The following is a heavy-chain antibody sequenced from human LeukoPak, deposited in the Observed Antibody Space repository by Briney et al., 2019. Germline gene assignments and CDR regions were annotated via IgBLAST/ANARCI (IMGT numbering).Heavy chain of an antibody. CDR3: ARAPSEIGGYYPEYFRH. V-gene: IGHV3-74*01. D-gene: IGHD3-22*01. J-gene: IGHJ1*01. Sequence: GGSLRLSCAASGFTFSSYWMHWVRQAPGKGLVWVSRIKSDGSTRYADSVKGRFTVSRDNAKNTVSLQMYSLRVEDTGVYYCARAPSEIGGYYPEYFRHWGQGTLVIVSS. CDR1: GFTFSSYW. CDR2: IKSDGST.